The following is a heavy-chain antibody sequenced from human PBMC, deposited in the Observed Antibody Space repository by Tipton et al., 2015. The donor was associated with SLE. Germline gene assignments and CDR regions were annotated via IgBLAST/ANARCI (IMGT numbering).Heavy chain of an antibody. D-gene: IGHD3-16*01. CDR3: ARPRSGALGVGFEPFDL. V-gene: IGHV4-31*03. J-gene: IGHJ3*01. Sequence: TLSLTCSVSGDSIYSDEYYWTWIRQHPGKGLEWLGYIYPSGNAYYNPSLKTRLSLSIDMSKSQFSLNLRSLTAADTAVYYCARPRSGALGVGFEPFDLWGQGTVVTVSS. CDR1: GDSIYSDEYY. CDR2: IYPSGNA.